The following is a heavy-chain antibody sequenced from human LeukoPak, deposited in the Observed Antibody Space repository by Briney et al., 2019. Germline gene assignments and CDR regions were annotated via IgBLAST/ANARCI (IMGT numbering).Heavy chain of an antibody. CDR3: ARDRPYYYDSSGYGIDY. CDR2: ISSSSSYI. Sequence: GGSLRLSCAASGFTFSSYSMNWVRQAPGKGLEWVSSISSSSSYIYYADSVKGRFTISRDNAKNSLYLQMNSLRAEDTAVYYCARDRPYYYDSSGYGIDYWGQGTLVTVSS. D-gene: IGHD3-22*01. V-gene: IGHV3-21*04. CDR1: GFTFSSYS. J-gene: IGHJ4*02.